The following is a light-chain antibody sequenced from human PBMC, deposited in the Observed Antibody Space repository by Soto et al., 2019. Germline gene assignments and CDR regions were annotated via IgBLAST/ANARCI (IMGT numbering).Light chain of an antibody. CDR2: CAS. CDR1: QSVSSSY. J-gene: IGKJ2*01. CDR3: QQDYNLPYT. V-gene: IGKV3D-7*01. Sequence: EIVMTQSPGTLSLSPGERATLSCRASQSVSSSYLSWYQQKPGQAPRLLIYCASTRATGIPARFSGSGSGTDFTLTISSLQPEDFAVYYCQQDYNLPYTFGQGPKLEIK.